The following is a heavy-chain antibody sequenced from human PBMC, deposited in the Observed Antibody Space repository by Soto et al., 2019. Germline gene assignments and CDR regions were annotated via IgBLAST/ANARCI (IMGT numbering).Heavy chain of an antibody. J-gene: IGHJ5*02. Sequence: SETLSLTCTVSGDSVSKYYWTWIRQPAGKGLEWIGRIYNSGSSNYNPPLKSRVTISVDTSKNQFSLRLSSVTAADTAVYYCAKVGMVGTVLGSWFDPWGQGTLVTVSS. CDR2: IYNSGSS. D-gene: IGHD6-19*01. V-gene: IGHV4-4*07. CDR3: AKVGMVGTVLGSWFDP. CDR1: GDSVSKYY.